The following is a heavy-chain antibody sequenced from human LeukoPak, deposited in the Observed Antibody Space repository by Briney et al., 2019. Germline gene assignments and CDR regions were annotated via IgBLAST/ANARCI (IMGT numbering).Heavy chain of an antibody. CDR1: GFTFSSYG. CDR2: IWYDGSNK. V-gene: IGHV3-33*06. D-gene: IGHD3-22*01. Sequence: PGGSLRLSCAASGFTFSSYGMHWVRQAPGKGLEWVAVIWYDGSNKYYADSVKGRFTISRDNSKNALYLQMNSLRAEDTAVYYCAKDQGSSGFRHFDYWGQGTLVTVSS. J-gene: IGHJ4*02. CDR3: AKDQGSSGFRHFDY.